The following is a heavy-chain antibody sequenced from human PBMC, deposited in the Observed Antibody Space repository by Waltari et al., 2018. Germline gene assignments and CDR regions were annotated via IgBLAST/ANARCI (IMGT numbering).Heavy chain of an antibody. D-gene: IGHD3-22*01. Sequence: QVHLQESGPGLVKTSETLSLTCTVSGGSLYSYYWRWVRQPAGKALEWIGHIYPSGSTNYSPSLRSRVTMSVDTSKRQFSLKLSSVTAADTAMYYCARDRYYDSIGYSQSYYYDSWGQGTLVTVSS. V-gene: IGHV4-4*07. CDR2: IYPSGST. CDR3: ARDRYYDSIGYSQSYYYDS. CDR1: GGSLYSYY. J-gene: IGHJ4*02.